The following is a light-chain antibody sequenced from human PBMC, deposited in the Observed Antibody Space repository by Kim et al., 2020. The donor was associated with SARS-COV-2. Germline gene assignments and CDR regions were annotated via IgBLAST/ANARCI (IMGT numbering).Light chain of an antibody. Sequence: DIQMTQSPSSLSASVGDRVTITCQASQDISNYLNWYQQKPGKAPKLLIYDASNLETGVPSRFSGSGSGTDFTFTISSLQPEDIATYYCQQYDNLLTFGQGTKLEI. V-gene: IGKV1-33*01. CDR3: QQYDNLLT. CDR1: QDISNY. CDR2: DAS. J-gene: IGKJ2*01.